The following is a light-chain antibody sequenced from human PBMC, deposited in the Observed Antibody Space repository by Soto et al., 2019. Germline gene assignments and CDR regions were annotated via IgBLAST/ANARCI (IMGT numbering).Light chain of an antibody. CDR1: ESVSSN. CDR3: QQYNNWPET. CDR2: GAS. J-gene: IGKJ1*01. Sequence: EIVMTQSRATLSVSTGERATLSCRASESVSSNLAWYQQKPGQAPRLLIYGASTRATDVPARFSGSGSGTEFTLTISSLQSEDFAVYYCQQYNNWPETFGQGTKVDIK. V-gene: IGKV3-15*01.